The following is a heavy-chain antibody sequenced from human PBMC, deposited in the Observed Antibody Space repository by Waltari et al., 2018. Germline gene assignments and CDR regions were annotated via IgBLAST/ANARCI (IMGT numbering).Heavy chain of an antibody. J-gene: IGHJ3*02. CDR3: ARDFRGRIIAARLGAFDI. CDR1: GDSISSSSYY. Sequence: QLQLQESGPGLVKPSETLSLTCTVSGDSISSSSYYWGWIRQPPGKGLEWIGSIYYSGSTYYNPSLKSRVTISVDTSKNQVSLKLSSVTAADTAVYYCARDFRGRIIAARLGAFDIWGQGTMVTVSS. D-gene: IGHD6-6*01. V-gene: IGHV4-39*07. CDR2: IYYSGST.